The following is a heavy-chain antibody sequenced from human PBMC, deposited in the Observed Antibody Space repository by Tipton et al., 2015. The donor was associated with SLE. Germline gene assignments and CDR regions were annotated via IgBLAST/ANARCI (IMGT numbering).Heavy chain of an antibody. CDR3: ARGDSNQGWFDP. CDR2: IYYSGST. CDR1: GGSISSYY. D-gene: IGHD6-13*01. V-gene: IGHV4-59*01. Sequence: TLSLTCTVSGGSISSYYWSWIRQPPGKGLEWIGYIYYSGSTNYNPSLKSRVTISVDTSKNQFSLKLSSVTAADTAVYYCARGDSNQGWFDPWGQGTLVTVSS. J-gene: IGHJ5*02.